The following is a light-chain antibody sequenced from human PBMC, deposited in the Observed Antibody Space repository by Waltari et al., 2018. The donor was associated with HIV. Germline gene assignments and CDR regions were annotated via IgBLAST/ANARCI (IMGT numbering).Light chain of an antibody. CDR1: QKTKND. V-gene: IGKV1-39*01. J-gene: IGKJ4*01. CDR3: QQSQKAPGT. CDR2: SAS. Sequence: DLHLTQSPSSLSAVAGDTVVITLRASQKTKNDLNWYQHKSGKSPRLRIYSASGLQSGAPTGFSGSGSGTEFNFTIGGLQSEDSAVYDCQQSQKAPGTFGGGTRVEIK.